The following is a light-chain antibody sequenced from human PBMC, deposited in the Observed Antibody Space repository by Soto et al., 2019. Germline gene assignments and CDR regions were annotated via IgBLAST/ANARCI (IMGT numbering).Light chain of an antibody. V-gene: IGKV3-20*01. CDR1: ERIYSAY. CDR2: GAS. J-gene: IGKJ5*01. CDR3: QQYGSSGT. Sequence: EVVLTQSPGTLSLSRGERATLSCRASERIYSAYLGWYQQKPGQAPRLLIYGASNRATGIPDRFSGSGSGTDFTLTISRLEPEDFAVYYCQQYGSSGTFGQGTRLEIK.